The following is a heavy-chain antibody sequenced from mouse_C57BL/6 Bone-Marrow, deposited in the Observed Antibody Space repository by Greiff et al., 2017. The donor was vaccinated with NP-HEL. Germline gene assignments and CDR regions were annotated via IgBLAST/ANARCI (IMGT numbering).Heavy chain of an antibody. Sequence: EVKLMESGGGLVKPGGSLKLSCAASGFTFSDYGMHWVRQAPEKGLEWVAYISSGSSTIYYADTVKGRFTISRDNAKNTLFLQMTSLRSEDTAMYYCARQGPNWDGRDYWGQGTTLTVSS. J-gene: IGHJ2*01. V-gene: IGHV5-17*01. CDR3: ARQGPNWDGRDY. CDR2: ISSGSSTI. CDR1: GFTFSDYG. D-gene: IGHD4-1*02.